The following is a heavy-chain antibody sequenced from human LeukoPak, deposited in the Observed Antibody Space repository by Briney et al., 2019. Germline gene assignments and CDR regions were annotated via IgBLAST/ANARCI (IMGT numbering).Heavy chain of an antibody. Sequence: GASVKVSCKASGYTFTGYYMHWVRQAPGQGLEWMVWINPNSGGTNYAQKFQGRVTMTRDTSISTAYMELSRLRSDDTAVYYCARPPTQYNWNYAVNWFDPWGQGTLVTVSS. J-gene: IGHJ5*02. CDR1: GYTFTGYY. V-gene: IGHV1-2*02. CDR2: INPNSGGT. CDR3: ARPPTQYNWNYAVNWFDP. D-gene: IGHD1-7*01.